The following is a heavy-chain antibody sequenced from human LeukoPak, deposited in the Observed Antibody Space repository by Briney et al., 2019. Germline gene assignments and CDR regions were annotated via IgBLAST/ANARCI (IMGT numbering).Heavy chain of an antibody. V-gene: IGHV4-59*01. CDR1: GGSISSYY. D-gene: IGHD6-13*01. J-gene: IGHJ3*02. Sequence: SETLSLTCTVSGGSISSYYWSWIRQPPGKGLEWIGYIYYSGSTNYNPSLKSQVTISVDTSKNQFSLKLSSVTAADTAVYYCASPTAADAFDIWGQGTMVTVSS. CDR2: IYYSGST. CDR3: ASPTAADAFDI.